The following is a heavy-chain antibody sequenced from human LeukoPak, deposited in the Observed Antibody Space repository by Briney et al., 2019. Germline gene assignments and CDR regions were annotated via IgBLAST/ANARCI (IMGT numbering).Heavy chain of an antibody. CDR2: ISAYNGNT. Sequence: GASVKVSCKASGYTFTNYGISWVRQAPGQGLEWMGWISAYNGNTNYAQKLQGRVTMTRDTSISTAYMELSRLRSDDTAVYYCARDRDVDTLFTSWGQGTLVTVSS. CDR3: ARDRDVDTLFTS. D-gene: IGHD5-18*01. CDR1: GYTFTNYG. V-gene: IGHV1-18*01. J-gene: IGHJ4*02.